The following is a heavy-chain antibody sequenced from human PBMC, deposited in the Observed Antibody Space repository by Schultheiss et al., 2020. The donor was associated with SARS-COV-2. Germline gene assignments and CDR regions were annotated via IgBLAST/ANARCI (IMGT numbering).Heavy chain of an antibody. CDR1: GFSLNNRD. Sequence: GGSLRLSCTASGFSLNNRDMSWVRQAPGKGLEWVAVIWYDGSNKYYADSVKGRFTISRDNSKNTLYLQMNSLRAEDTAVYYCAREGRWRYGMDVWGQGTTVTVSS. CDR2: IWYDGSNK. J-gene: IGHJ6*02. CDR3: AREGRWRYGMDV. V-gene: IGHV3-33*08. D-gene: IGHD4-23*01.